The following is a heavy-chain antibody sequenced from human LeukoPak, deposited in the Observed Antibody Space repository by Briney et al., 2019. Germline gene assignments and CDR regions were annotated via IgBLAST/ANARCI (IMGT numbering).Heavy chain of an antibody. CDR2: IKPDGSEK. D-gene: IGHD3-10*01. CDR1: GFTFSDYW. V-gene: IGHV3-7*01. J-gene: IGHJ4*02. CDR3: ARLYTSYYYGSGSSFDY. Sequence: GGSLRLSCAASGFTFSDYWMTWVRQAPGKGLEWVANIKPDGSEKYYVDSVKGRFTISRDNAKNSLYLQMNSLRAEDTAVYYCARLYTSYYYGSGSSFDYWGQGTLVTVSS.